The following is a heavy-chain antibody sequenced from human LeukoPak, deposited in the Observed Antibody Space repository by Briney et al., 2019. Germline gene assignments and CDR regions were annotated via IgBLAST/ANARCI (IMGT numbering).Heavy chain of an antibody. D-gene: IGHD5-24*01. CDR1: GYTFTSYY. J-gene: IGHJ3*02. Sequence: ASVKVSCKASGYTFTSYYMHWVRQAPGQGLEWMGIINPSGGSTSYAQKFQGRVTMTRNTSISTAYMELSSLRSEDTAVYFCARPRWLQPDAFDIWGQGTMVTVSS. V-gene: IGHV1-46*01. CDR3: ARPRWLQPDAFDI. CDR2: INPSGGST.